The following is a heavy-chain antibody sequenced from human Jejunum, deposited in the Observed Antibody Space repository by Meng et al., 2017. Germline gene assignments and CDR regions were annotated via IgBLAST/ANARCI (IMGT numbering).Heavy chain of an antibody. Sequence: GESLKISCAASGFTFSSYWMTWVRQAPGKGLEWVANIRKDGNEIYYVDSVKGRFTVSRDNARNTLHLQMNSLRAEDTAVYYCARDDGDFSFRYWGQGSLVTVSS. CDR3: ARDDGDFSFRY. CDR1: GFTFSSYW. J-gene: IGHJ1*01. V-gene: IGHV3-7*01. D-gene: IGHD4-17*01. CDR2: IRKDGNEI.